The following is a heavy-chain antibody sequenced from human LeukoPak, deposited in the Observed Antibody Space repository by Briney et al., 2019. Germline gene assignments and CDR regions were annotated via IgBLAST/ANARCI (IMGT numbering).Heavy chain of an antibody. J-gene: IGHJ5*01. Sequence: TTSETLSLTCTVSGASISSDSDYWAWVRQPPGKGLQWIGSIYHTGSTFYNPSLMSRVSISIDSSKNQFSLKLSSVTVADTALYYCARDISISWFYSWGQGTLVSVSS. CDR3: ARDISISWFYS. CDR1: GASISSDSDY. V-gene: IGHV4-39*07. D-gene: IGHD3-3*02. CDR2: IYHTGST.